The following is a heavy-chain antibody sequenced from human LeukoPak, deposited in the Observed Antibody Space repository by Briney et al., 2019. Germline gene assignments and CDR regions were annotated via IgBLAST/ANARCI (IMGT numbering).Heavy chain of an antibody. V-gene: IGHV3-30*18. J-gene: IGHJ4*02. CDR1: GFTFSSYG. CDR2: ISYDGSNK. CDR3: AKDRASIQLKAAAHALDY. Sequence: PGGSLRLSCAASGFTFSSYGMHWVRQAPGKGLEWVAVISYDGSNKYYADSVKGRFTISRDNSKNTLYLQMNSLRAEDTAVYYCAKDRASIQLKAAAHALDYWGQGTLVTVSS. D-gene: IGHD6-13*01.